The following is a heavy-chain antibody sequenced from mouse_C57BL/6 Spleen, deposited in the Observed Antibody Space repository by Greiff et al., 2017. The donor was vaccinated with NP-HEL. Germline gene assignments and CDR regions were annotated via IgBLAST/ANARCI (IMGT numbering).Heavy chain of an antibody. J-gene: IGHJ2*01. CDR2: SRNKANDYTT. CDR3: ARDPIDGYYED. CDR1: GFTFSDFY. D-gene: IGHD2-3*01. Sequence: EVQVVESGGGLVQSGRSLRLSCATSGFTFSDFYMEWVRQAPGKGLEWIAASRNKANDYTTEYSASVKGRFIVSRDTSQSILYLQMNALRAEDTAIYYCARDPIDGYYEDWGQGTTLTVSS. V-gene: IGHV7-1*01.